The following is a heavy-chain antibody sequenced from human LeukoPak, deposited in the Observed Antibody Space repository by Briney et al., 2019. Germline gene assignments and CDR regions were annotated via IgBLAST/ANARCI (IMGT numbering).Heavy chain of an antibody. D-gene: IGHD3-10*01. CDR2: FDPEDGET. Sequence: ASVKVSCKVSGYTLTELSMHWVRQAPGKGLEWMGGFDPEDGETIYAQKFQGRVTMTEDTSTDTAYMELSSLRSEDTAVYYCAGVDYYGSGSYYYPSIPWGQGTLVTVSS. V-gene: IGHV1-24*01. J-gene: IGHJ5*02. CDR3: AGVDYYGSGSYYYPSIP. CDR1: GYTLTELS.